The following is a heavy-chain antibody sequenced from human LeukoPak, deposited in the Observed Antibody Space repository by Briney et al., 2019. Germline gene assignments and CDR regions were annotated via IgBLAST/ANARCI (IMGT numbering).Heavy chain of an antibody. Sequence: SVKVSCKASGGTFSSYAISWVRQAPGQGLEWMGGIIPIFGTANYAQKFQGRVTITADESTSTAYMELSSLRSEDTAVYYCARSSGYDFWSGNPFDYWGQGTLVTVSS. CDR1: GGTFSSYA. CDR3: ARSSGYDFWSGNPFDY. V-gene: IGHV1-69*13. D-gene: IGHD3-3*01. J-gene: IGHJ4*02. CDR2: IIPIFGTA.